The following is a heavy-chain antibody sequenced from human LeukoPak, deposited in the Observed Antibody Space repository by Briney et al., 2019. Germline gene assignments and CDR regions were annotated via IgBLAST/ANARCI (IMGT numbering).Heavy chain of an antibody. V-gene: IGHV2-5*01. J-gene: IGHJ4*02. D-gene: IGHD6-19*01. CDR2: IYSNGDK. CDR3: AHRRDSSGWHTFDY. CDR1: GFSLSTSGVG. Sequence: KGAGPALVNPTQTLTLTCTFSGFSLSTSGVGVAWIRQPPGKALEWLALIYSNGDKRYSPSLHSRLTITKDTSKNQVVLTMTNMDPVDTATYYCAHRRDSSGWHTFDYWGQGTRVTVSS.